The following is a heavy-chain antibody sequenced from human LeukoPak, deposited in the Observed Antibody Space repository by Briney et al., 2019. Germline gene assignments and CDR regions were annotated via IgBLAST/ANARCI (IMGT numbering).Heavy chain of an antibody. J-gene: IGHJ3*02. D-gene: IGHD4/OR15-4a*01. CDR2: IRYDGSNK. CDR3: AKVSLNMVNDAFDI. V-gene: IGHV3-30*02. Sequence: GESLRLSCAASGFTFGSYGMHWVRQAPGKGLEWVAFIRYDGSNKYYADSVKGRFTISRDNSKNTLYLQMDSLRAEDTAMYYCAKVSLNMVNDAFDIWGQGTMVSVSS. CDR1: GFTFGSYG.